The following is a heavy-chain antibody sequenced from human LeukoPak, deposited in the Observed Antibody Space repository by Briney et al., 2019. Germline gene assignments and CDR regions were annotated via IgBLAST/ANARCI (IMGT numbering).Heavy chain of an antibody. J-gene: IGHJ4*02. CDR3: ARRDGYNPGGRRADKYYFDY. V-gene: IGHV5-51*01. D-gene: IGHD5-24*01. CDR2: IYAGDSET. CDR1: GSRFTSYW. Sequence: GAPLKTSFKGSGSRFTSYWIGWVRQMHGKGLGWVGVIYAGDSETMYIPSFQGQLSISADKSISTAYLQWSSLKASDTAMYYCARRDGYNPGGRRADKYYFDYWGQGALVTVSS.